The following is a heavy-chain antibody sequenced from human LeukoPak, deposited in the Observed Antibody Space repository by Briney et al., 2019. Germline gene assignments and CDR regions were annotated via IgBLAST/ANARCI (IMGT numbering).Heavy chain of an antibody. Sequence: LSLTCTVSGGSISSGDYYWSWIRQASGKGLEWVGRIRSKANSYATAYAASVKGRFTISRDDSKNTAYLQMNSLKTEDTAVYYCTRREVVTSYMDVWGKGTTVTVSS. CDR1: GGSISSGD. J-gene: IGHJ6*03. CDR3: TRREVVTSYMDV. D-gene: IGHD3-22*01. V-gene: IGHV3-73*01. CDR2: IRSKANSYAT.